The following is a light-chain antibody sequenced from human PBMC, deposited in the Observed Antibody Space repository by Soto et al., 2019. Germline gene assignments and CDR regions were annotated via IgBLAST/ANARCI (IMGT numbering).Light chain of an antibody. CDR3: SSYTTTNTYV. V-gene: IGLV2-11*01. CDR2: DVS. Sequence: QSVLAQPRSVSGSPGQSVTLSCTGTSSDVGVSNHVSWYQQHPGRAPKLIIYDVSKRPSGVPDRFSGSKSGNTATLTISGLQTEDEADYSCSSYTTTNTYVFGTGTKVTV. J-gene: IGLJ1*01. CDR1: SSDVGVSNH.